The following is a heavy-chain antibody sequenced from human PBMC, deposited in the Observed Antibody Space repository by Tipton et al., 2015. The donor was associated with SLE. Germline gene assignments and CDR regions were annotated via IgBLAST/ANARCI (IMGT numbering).Heavy chain of an antibody. D-gene: IGHD4-23*01. Sequence: GLVKPSETLSLTCTVSGYSISRGYYWGWIRQPPGGGLEWLGGVYPGGTAYYNPSPKSRVTVSVDTAKNQFSLKLTSVTAADTAVYYCARDPLRDYGGQTAPESWGQGTLATVSS. CDR3: ARDPLRDYGGQTAPES. CDR1: GYSISRGYY. CDR2: VYPGGTA. V-gene: IGHV4-38-2*02. J-gene: IGHJ5*02.